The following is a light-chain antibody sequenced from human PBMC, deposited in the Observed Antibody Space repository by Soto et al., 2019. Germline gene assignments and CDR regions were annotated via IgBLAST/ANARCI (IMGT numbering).Light chain of an antibody. CDR3: LLYDTGRLYV. V-gene: IGLV7-46*01. Sequence: QAVVTQEPSLTVSPGGTVTLTCGSSTGPVTNGHFPYWFQQKPGQAPRPLIYDTDNKHSWTPARFSASLLGDKAALTLSGALPEDEADYYCLLYDTGRLYVFGPGTKLTVL. CDR2: DTD. CDR1: TGPVTNGHF. J-gene: IGLJ1*01.